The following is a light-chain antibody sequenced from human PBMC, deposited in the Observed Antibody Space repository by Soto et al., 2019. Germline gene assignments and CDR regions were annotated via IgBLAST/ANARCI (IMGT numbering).Light chain of an antibody. J-gene: IGKJ3*01. CDR2: LGS. Sequence: DLVMTQSPLSLPVTPGEPASISCRSSQSILHSNGYNYLDWYLQKPGQSPQLLNYLGSNRASGVLDRFRGSGSGTDFTLKISRVESGDVGIYYCMQGLKTPVFGPGTKVDIK. V-gene: IGKV2-28*01. CDR1: QSILHSNGYNY. CDR3: MQGLKTPV.